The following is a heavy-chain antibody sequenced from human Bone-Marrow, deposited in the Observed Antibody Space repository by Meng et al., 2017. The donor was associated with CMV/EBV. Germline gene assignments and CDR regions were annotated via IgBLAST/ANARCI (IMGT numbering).Heavy chain of an antibody. CDR2: IIPIFGTA. J-gene: IGHJ6*01. CDR3: ARGRLRRILTYYYGMDV. D-gene: IGHD4-17*01. Sequence: SVKVSCKASGGTFSSYAISWVRQAPGQGLEWMGGIIPIFGTANYAQKFQGRVTITTDESTSTAYMELSSLRSEDTAVYYCARGRLRRILTYYYGMDVWGQGTTVTCYS. V-gene: IGHV1-69*05. CDR1: GGTFSSYA.